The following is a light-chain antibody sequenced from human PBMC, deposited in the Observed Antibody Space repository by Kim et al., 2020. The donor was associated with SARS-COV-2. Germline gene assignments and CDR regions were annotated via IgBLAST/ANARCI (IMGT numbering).Light chain of an antibody. CDR1: SLRSYY. Sequence: SSELTQDPAVSVALGQTVRITCQGDSLRSYYATWYQQKPRQAPVLVIYGRNNRPSGIPDRCSGSTSGNTASLTISGAQAEDEADFYCQSRDSGGKVIFGGGTQLTVL. CDR2: GRN. J-gene: IGLJ2*01. CDR3: QSRDSGGKVI. V-gene: IGLV3-19*01.